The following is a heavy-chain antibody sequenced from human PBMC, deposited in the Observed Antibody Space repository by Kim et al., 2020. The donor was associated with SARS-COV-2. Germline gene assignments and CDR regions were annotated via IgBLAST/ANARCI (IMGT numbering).Heavy chain of an antibody. CDR2: IYYSGST. J-gene: IGHJ4*02. CDR3: ASTPIVATFFRIRPSPNYFDY. V-gene: IGHV4-31*03. CDR1: GGSISSGGYY. Sequence: SETLSLTCTVSGGSISSGGYYWSWIRQHPGKGLEWIGYIYYSGSTYYNPSLKSRVTISVDTSKNQFSLKLSPVTAADTAVYYCASTPIVATFFRIRPSPNYFDYWGQGTLVTVSS. D-gene: IGHD5-12*01.